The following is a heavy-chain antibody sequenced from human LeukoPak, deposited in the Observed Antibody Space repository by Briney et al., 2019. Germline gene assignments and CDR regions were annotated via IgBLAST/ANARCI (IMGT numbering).Heavy chain of an antibody. CDR2: INHSGST. V-gene: IGHV4-34*01. J-gene: IGHJ4*02. Sequence: SETLSLTCAVYGGSFSGYYWSWIRQPPGKGLEWIGEINHSGSTNYNPSLKSRVTISVDTSKNQFSLKLSSVTAADTAVYYCAGTRTWYYDILTGYFYWGQGTLVTVSS. CDR1: GGSFSGYY. CDR3: AGTRTWYYDILTGYFY. D-gene: IGHD3-9*01.